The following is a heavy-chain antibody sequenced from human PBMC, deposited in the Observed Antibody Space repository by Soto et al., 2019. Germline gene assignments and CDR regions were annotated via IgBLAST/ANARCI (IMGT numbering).Heavy chain of an antibody. CDR1: GGSISSYY. V-gene: IGHV4-59*08. J-gene: IGHJ6*03. CDR2: IYYSGST. Sequence: PSETLSLTCTVSGGSISSYYWGWIRQPPGKGLEWIGYIYYSGSTNYNPSLKSRVTISVDTSKNQFSLKLSPVTAADTAVYYCARHPKWTAADYYYYMDVWGKGTTVTVSS. CDR3: ARHPKWTAADYYYYMDV. D-gene: IGHD2-2*01.